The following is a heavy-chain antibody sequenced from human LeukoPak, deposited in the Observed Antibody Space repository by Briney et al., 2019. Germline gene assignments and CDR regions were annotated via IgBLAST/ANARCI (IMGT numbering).Heavy chain of an antibody. J-gene: IGHJ4*02. CDR3: ARPAYCGGNCYYFPDY. V-gene: IGHV3-30*04. Sequence: GGSLRLSCGASGFTLSGFAMHWVRQAPGKGLEWVALITYDGYNHYYADSVKGRATISRDNAKNSLYLQMNSLRAEDTAVYSCARPAYCGGNCYYFPDYWGQGTLVTVSS. D-gene: IGHD2-21*02. CDR1: GFTLSGFA. CDR2: ITYDGYNH.